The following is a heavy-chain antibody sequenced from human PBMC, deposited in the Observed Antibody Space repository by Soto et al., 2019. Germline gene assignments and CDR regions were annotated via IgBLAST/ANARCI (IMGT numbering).Heavy chain of an antibody. V-gene: IGHV3-30-3*01. J-gene: IGHJ6*02. CDR3: AREQLTAYYYYGMDV. Sequence: QVQLVESGGGVVQPGRSLRLSCAASGFTFSSYAMHWVRQAPGKGLEWVAVISYDGSNKYYADSVKGRFTISRDNSKNTLDLQMNSLRAEDTAVYYCAREQLTAYYYYGMDVWGQGTTVTVSS. CDR1: GFTFSSYA. CDR2: ISYDGSNK. D-gene: IGHD5-18*01.